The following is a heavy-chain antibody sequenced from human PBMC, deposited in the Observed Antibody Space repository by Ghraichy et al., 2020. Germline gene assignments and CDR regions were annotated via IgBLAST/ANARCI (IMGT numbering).Heavy chain of an antibody. J-gene: IGHJ3*02. CDR1: GFTFSGAW. Sequence: GESLNISCAASGFTFSGAWMNWVRQAPGKGLEWVGRIKTKSDGETTDYAASLNGRFSISRDDSKNILYLQMNSLKTEDTAVYYCTTDHRLRSFDSLVIEYFALDIWGQGATVTVSS. D-gene: IGHD3-9*01. V-gene: IGHV3-15*01. CDR2: IKTKSDGETT. CDR3: TTDHRLRSFDSLVIEYFALDI.